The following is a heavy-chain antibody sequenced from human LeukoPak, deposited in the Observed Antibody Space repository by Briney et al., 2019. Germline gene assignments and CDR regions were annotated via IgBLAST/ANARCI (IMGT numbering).Heavy chain of an antibody. D-gene: IGHD4-23*01. V-gene: IGHV4-34*01. CDR3: ARSDGGGYGGNFDY. J-gene: IGHJ4*02. CDR1: GGSFSGYY. CDR2: INHSGST. Sequence: SETLSLTCAVYGGSFSGYYWSWIRQPPGKGLEWIGEINHSGSTNYNPSLKSRVTISVDTSKNQFSLKLSSVTAADTAVYYCARSDGGGYGGNFDYWGQGTLVTVSS.